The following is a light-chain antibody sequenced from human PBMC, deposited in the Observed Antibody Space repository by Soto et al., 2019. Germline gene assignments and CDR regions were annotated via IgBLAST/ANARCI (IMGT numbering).Light chain of an antibody. J-gene: IGLJ3*02. CDR3: AAWDDSLNGWV. CDR2: SNN. V-gene: IGLV1-44*01. Sequence: QSVLTQPPSASGTPGQRVTISCSGSSSNIGSNTVNWYQQLPGTAPKLLIYSNNQRPSGVPDRFSGSKYGTSASLAISVLQSEDEADYYCAAWDDSLNGWVFGGGTKLTVL. CDR1: SSNIGSNT.